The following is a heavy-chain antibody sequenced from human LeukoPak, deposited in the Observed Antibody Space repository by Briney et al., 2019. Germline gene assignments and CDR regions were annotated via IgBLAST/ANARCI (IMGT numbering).Heavy chain of an antibody. CDR2: IYTSGST. V-gene: IGHV4-4*07. CDR3: ARDNRMACCSSTSCLNYYYYCYMDV. J-gene: IGHJ6*03. CDR1: GGSISSYY. D-gene: IGHD2-2*01. Sequence: SETLSLTCTVSGGSISSYYWSWIRQPAGKGLEWIGRIYTSGSTNYNPSLKSRVTMSVDTSKNQFSLKLSSVTAADTAVYYCARDNRMACCSSTSCLNYYYYCYMDVWGKGTTVTVSS.